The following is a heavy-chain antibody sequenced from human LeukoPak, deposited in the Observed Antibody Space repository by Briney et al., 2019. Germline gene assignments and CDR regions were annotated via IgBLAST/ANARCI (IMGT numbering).Heavy chain of an antibody. CDR1: GFTFSSYA. D-gene: IGHD1-26*01. Sequence: AGSLRLSCAASGFTFSSYAMNWVRQAPGKGLEWVSAISTRGGTTYYADSVKGRFTISRDDSKNTLYLQMNSLRVEDTAVYYCAKDRWVGATISHYFDYWGQGTLVRVS. CDR3: AKDRWVGATISHYFDY. V-gene: IGHV3-23*01. J-gene: IGHJ4*02. CDR2: ISTRGGTT.